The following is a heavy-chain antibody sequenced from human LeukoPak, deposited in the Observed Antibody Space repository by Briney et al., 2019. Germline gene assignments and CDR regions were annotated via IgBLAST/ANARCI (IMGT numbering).Heavy chain of an antibody. J-gene: IGHJ4*02. CDR2: IYSDGTT. V-gene: IGHV3-66*01. CDR3: ARDPGYNYGFDY. Sequence: PGGSLRLSCAASGFTFSDNYMSWVRQAPGKGLEWVSIIYSDGTTYYADSVKGRFTISRDNSKNSLYLQMNSLRAEDTAVYYCARDPGYNYGFDYWGQGTLVTVSS. D-gene: IGHD5-18*01. CDR1: GFTFSDNY.